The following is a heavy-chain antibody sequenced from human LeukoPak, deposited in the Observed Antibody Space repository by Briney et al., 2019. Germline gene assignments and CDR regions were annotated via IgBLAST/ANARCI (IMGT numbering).Heavy chain of an antibody. CDR3: VRASSRTYDFDY. V-gene: IGHV3-11*01. CDR1: GFTFSDYY. J-gene: IGHJ4*02. Sequence: GGSLRLSCAASGFTFSDYYMSWIRQTPGKGLEWVSYISDSGSTIYPADSVKGRFTISRDNAKNSLYLQMNSLRAEDTAVYYCVRASSRTYDFDYWGQGTLVTVSS. CDR2: ISDSGSTI. D-gene: IGHD3-22*01.